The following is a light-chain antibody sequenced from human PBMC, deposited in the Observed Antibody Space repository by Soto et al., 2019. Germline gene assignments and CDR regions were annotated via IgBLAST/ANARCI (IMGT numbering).Light chain of an antibody. J-gene: IGKJ5*01. CDR1: QSISSY. CDR3: QHFKSFPIT. Sequence: DIQMTQSPSSLAASVGDRVTITFRASQSISSYLNWYQQKPGKAPKILIYAASSLQSGVPSRFSGSGSGTDFTLTISSLQPEDFATYYCQHFKSFPITFGQGTRLEIK. CDR2: AAS. V-gene: IGKV1-39*01.